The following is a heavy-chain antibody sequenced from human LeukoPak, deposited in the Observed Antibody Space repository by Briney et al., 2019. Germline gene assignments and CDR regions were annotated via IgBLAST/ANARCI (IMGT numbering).Heavy chain of an antibody. CDR1: GFTFSAYR. Sequence: PGGSLRLSCAASGFTFSAYRIDWVRQAPGKGLEWVANINQDGSHKNFLDSVKGRFTISRDNAKNSLYLQMNSLRAEDTAVYYCARNRGSQQFDWWGQGTLVTVSS. CDR3: ARNRGSQQFDW. J-gene: IGHJ4*02. D-gene: IGHD1/OR15-1a*01. V-gene: IGHV3-7*01. CDR2: INQDGSHK.